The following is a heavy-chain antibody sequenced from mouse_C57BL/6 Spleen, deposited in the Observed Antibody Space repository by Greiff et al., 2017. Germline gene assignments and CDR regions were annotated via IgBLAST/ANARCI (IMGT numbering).Heavy chain of an antibody. CDR3: ARSPITTVVATDTPMDY. Sequence: QVQLKESGPELVKPGASVKISCKASGYAFSSSWMNWVKQRPGKGLEWIGRIYPGDGDTNYNGKFKGKATLTADKSSSTAYMQLSSLTSEDSAVYFCARSPITTVVATDTPMDYWGQGTSVTVSS. D-gene: IGHD1-1*01. J-gene: IGHJ4*01. V-gene: IGHV1-82*01. CDR2: IYPGDGDT. CDR1: GYAFSSSW.